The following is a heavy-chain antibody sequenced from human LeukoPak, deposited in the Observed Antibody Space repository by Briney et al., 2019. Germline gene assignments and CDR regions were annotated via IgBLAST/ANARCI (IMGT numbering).Heavy chain of an antibody. D-gene: IGHD3-22*01. CDR2: ISPSSTRI. CDR3: AKSDYDSSGSIDY. V-gene: IGHV3-48*04. CDR1: GFTFSSYD. J-gene: IGHJ4*02. Sequence: PGGSLRLSCAASGFTFSSYDMNWVRQAPGKGLEWVSYISPSSTRIDYAASVRGRFTISRDNAKRSLYLQMNSLRAEDTAVYYCAKSDYDSSGSIDYWGQGTLVTVSS.